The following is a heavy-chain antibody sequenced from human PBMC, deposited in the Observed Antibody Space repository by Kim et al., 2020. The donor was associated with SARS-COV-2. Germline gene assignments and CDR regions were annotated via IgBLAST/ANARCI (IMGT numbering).Heavy chain of an antibody. J-gene: IGHJ5*02. Sequence: GGSLRLSCAASGFTFSSYSMNWVRQAPGKGLEWVSYISSSSSTIYYADSVKGRFTISRDNAKNSLYLQMNSLRDEDTAVYYCARGAPTYDFWSGYINWFDPWGQGTLVTVSS. V-gene: IGHV3-48*02. D-gene: IGHD3-3*01. CDR1: GFTFSSYS. CDR2: ISSSSSTI. CDR3: ARGAPTYDFWSGYINWFDP.